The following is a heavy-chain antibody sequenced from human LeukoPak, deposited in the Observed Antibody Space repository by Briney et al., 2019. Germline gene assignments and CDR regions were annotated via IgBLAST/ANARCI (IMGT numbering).Heavy chain of an antibody. Sequence: SETLSLTCTVSGGSISSYYWSWIRQPPGKGLEWIGYIYYSGSTYYNPSLKSRVTISIDTSKNQFSLKLSSVTAADTAVYYCARDRDSGTTRGYYYYMDVWGKGTTVTVSS. CDR2: IYYSGST. CDR3: ARDRDSGTTRGYYYYMDV. V-gene: IGHV4-59*12. D-gene: IGHD1-26*01. J-gene: IGHJ6*03. CDR1: GGSISSYY.